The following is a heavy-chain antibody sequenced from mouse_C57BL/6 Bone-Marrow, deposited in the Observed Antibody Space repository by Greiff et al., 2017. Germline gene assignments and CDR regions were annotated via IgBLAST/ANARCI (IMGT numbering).Heavy chain of an antibody. Sequence: QVQLQQSGPGLVAPSQSLSITCTVSGSSLTSYAISWVRQPPGKGLEWLGVIWTGGGTNYNSALKSRLSISKDNSKSQVFLKMNSLQTADTARYYCARTLLRASPNYYAMDYWGQGTSVTVSS. CDR2: IWTGGGT. CDR1: GSSLTSYA. D-gene: IGHD1-2*01. V-gene: IGHV2-9-1*01. CDR3: ARTLLRASPNYYAMDY. J-gene: IGHJ4*01.